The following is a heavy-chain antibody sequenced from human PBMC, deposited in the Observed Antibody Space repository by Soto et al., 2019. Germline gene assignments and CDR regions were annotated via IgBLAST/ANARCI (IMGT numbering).Heavy chain of an antibody. D-gene: IGHD1-7*01. J-gene: IGHJ4*02. Sequence: QVQLQESGPGLVKPSQTLSLTCTVSGGSIGSGDYYWSWIRLPPGKGLEWIGYIDYSGSTYYNPSLKSRVFISVDTSKNQFSLKVSSVTAADTAVYYCARAYNWNYIVNLWGQGTLVTVSS. V-gene: IGHV4-30-4*01. CDR3: ARAYNWNYIVNL. CDR2: IDYSGST. CDR1: GGSIGSGDYY.